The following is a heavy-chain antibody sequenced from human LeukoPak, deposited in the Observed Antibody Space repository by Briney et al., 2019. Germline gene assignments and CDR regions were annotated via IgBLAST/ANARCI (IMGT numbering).Heavy chain of an antibody. Sequence: SETLSLTCAVYGGSFSGYYWSWIRQPPGKGLEWIGYIYYSGSTNYNPSLKSRVTISVDTSKNQFSLKLSSVTAADTAVYYCARGADSSSWYNYYYYGMDVWGQGTTVTVSS. D-gene: IGHD6-13*01. J-gene: IGHJ6*02. CDR2: IYYSGST. CDR3: ARGADSSSWYNYYYYGMDV. V-gene: IGHV4-59*01. CDR1: GGSFSGYY.